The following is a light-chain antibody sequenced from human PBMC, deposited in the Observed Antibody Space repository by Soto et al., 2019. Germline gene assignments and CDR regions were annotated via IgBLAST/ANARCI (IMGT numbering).Light chain of an antibody. CDR1: TGAVTSGHY. V-gene: IGLV7-46*01. CDR3: LLCYSGARLVV. Sequence: QDVVTQEPSLTVSPGGTVTLTCGSSTGAVTSGHYPYWFQQKPGQAPRTLIYDTSNKHSWTPARFSGSLLGGKAALTLSGAQPEDEAEYYCLLCYSGARLVVFGGGTKLTVL. CDR2: DTS. J-gene: IGLJ2*01.